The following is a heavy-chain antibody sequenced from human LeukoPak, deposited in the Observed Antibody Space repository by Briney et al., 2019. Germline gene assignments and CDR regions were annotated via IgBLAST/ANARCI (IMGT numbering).Heavy chain of an antibody. CDR3: AVLGLSRGRGGGYFDY. J-gene: IGHJ4*02. D-gene: IGHD2-8*02. CDR1: GYSISSGYY. Sequence: SETLSLTCTVSGYSISSGYYWGWIRQPPGKGLEWIGSIYHSGSTYYNPSLKSRVTISVDTSKNQFSLKLSSVTAADTAVYYCAVLGLSRGRGGGYFDYWGQGTLVTVST. CDR2: IYHSGST. V-gene: IGHV4-38-2*02.